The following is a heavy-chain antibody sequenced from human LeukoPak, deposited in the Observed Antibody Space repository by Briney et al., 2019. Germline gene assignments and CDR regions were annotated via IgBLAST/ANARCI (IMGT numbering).Heavy chain of an antibody. J-gene: IGHJ5*02. Sequence: ASVTVSCKASGYTFTGYYMHWVRQAPGQGLEWMGWINPNSGGTNYAQKFQGRVTMTRDTSISTAYMELSRLRSDDTAVYYCARGSSGWYSFDPWGQGTLVTVSS. D-gene: IGHD6-19*01. CDR3: ARGSSGWYSFDP. CDR1: GYTFTGYY. CDR2: INPNSGGT. V-gene: IGHV1-2*02.